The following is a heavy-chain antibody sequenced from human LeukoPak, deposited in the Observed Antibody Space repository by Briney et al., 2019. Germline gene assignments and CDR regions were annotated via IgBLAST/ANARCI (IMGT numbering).Heavy chain of an antibody. D-gene: IGHD4-17*01. V-gene: IGHV1-8*03. Sequence: GASVKVSCKASGYTFTSYDISWVRQATGQGLEWMGWMNPNSGNTGYAQKFQGRVTITRNTSISTAYMELSSLRSEDTAVYHCARDQVLDYGPFDYWGQGTLVTVSS. CDR3: ARDQVLDYGPFDY. J-gene: IGHJ4*02. CDR2: MNPNSGNT. CDR1: GYTFTSYD.